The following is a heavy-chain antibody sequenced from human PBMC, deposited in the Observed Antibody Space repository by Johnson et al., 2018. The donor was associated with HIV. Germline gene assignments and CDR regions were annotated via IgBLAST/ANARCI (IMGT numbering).Heavy chain of an antibody. Sequence: VQLVESGGGLVQPGGSLRLSCAASGFTFSSYDMHWVRQATGKGLEWVSAIGTAGDTYYPGSVKGRFTISRDNAKNSLYLQMNSLRAEDTAVYYCARDMSDSAWGDAFDIWGQGTMVTVSP. CDR2: IGTAGDT. J-gene: IGHJ3*02. V-gene: IGHV3-13*01. CDR1: GFTFSSYD. CDR3: ARDMSDSAWGDAFDI. D-gene: IGHD3-16*01.